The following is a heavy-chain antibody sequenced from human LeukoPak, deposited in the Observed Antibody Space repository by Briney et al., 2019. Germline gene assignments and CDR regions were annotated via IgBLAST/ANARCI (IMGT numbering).Heavy chain of an antibody. Sequence: GASVKVSCKASGGTFSSHAISWVRQAPGQGLEWMGRIIPILGTANYAQKFQGRVTITTDESTSTAYMELSSLRSEDTAVYYCARDKCSSTSCYYWFDPWGQGTLVTVSS. CDR3: ARDKCSSTSCYYWFDP. D-gene: IGHD2-2*01. CDR2: IIPILGTA. CDR1: GGTFSSHA. V-gene: IGHV1-69*11. J-gene: IGHJ5*02.